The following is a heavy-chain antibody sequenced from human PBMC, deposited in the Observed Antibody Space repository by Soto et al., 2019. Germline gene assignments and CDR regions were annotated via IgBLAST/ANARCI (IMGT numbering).Heavy chain of an antibody. Sequence: SVKVSCKASGGTFSSYAISWVRQAPGQGLEWMGGIIPIFGTANYAQKFQGRVTITADDSTSTAYMELSSLRSEDTAVYYCARVVATPFNWFDPWGQGTLVTVSS. J-gene: IGHJ5*02. CDR1: GGTFSSYA. CDR2: IIPIFGTA. D-gene: IGHD5-12*01. CDR3: ARVVATPFNWFDP. V-gene: IGHV1-69*13.